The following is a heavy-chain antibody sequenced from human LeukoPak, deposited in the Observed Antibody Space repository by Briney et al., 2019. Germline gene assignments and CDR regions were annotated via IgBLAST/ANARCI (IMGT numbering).Heavy chain of an antibody. CDR2: ITASGGGT. CDR3: AKDPPRAAWFSADYTNYGD. J-gene: IGHJ4*02. Sequence: GGSLRLSCEASGFTFSRYAMIWVRQAPGKGLEWVSGITASGGGTQYADSVRGRFTISRDNSKNTLYLQMNSLRIEDTAVYYCAKDPPRAAWFSADYTNYGDWGQGTLVTVSS. D-gene: IGHD4-11*01. CDR1: GFTFSRYA. V-gene: IGHV3-23*01.